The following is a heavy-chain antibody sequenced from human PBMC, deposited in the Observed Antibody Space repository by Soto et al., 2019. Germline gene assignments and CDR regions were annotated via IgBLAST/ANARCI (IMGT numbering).Heavy chain of an antibody. CDR1: GGTFSTSA. J-gene: IGHJ6*02. CDR2: IMPVFPTP. D-gene: IGHD5-12*01. Sequence: QVQLEQSGAEVKKPVSSVKVSCKASGGTFSTSAISWVRQAPGQGLEWMGGIMPVFPTPDYAQKFQGRVTITADESTTTAYLELSGLRSDDTAVYYCARDKVRLQLGGNYYYILDVWGQGTTVTVSS. V-gene: IGHV1-69*12. CDR3: ARDKVRLQLGGNYYYILDV.